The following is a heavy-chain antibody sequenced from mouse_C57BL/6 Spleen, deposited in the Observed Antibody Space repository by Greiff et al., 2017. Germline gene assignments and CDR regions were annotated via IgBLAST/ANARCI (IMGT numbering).Heavy chain of an antibody. D-gene: IGHD2-1*01. J-gene: IGHJ1*03. Sequence: QVQLQQPGAELVMPGASVKLSCKASGYTFTSYWMHWVKQRPGQGLAWIGEIDPSDSYTNYNQKFKDKSTLTVDKSSSTAYMQLSSLTSEDSAVYYCARRSYGNYEDLWYFDVWCTGTTVTVSS. CDR3: ARRSYGNYEDLWYFDV. V-gene: IGHV1-69*01. CDR2: IDPSDSYT. CDR1: GYTFTSYW.